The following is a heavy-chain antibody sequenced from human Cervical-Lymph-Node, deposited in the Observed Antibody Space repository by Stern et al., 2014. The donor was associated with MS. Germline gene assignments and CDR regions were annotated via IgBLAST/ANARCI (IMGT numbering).Heavy chain of an antibody. Sequence: QLVQSGAEVKKPVAAMTTSWKTSGYNLIGYSMHWVRQAPGQRPEWMGWINGGPGTTKYSQKFQGRVSFTRDKAASAAYMDLSSLSPNDTAVYYCARQPDYSDFLDFWGQGTLVTVSS. V-gene: IGHV1-3*01. CDR3: ARQPDYSDFLDF. CDR2: INGGPGTT. J-gene: IGHJ4*02. CDR1: GYNLIGYS. D-gene: IGHD4-11*01.